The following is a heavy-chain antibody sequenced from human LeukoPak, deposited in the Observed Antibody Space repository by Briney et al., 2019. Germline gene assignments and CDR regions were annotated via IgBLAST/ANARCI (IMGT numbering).Heavy chain of an antibody. V-gene: IGHV4-34*01. J-gene: IGHJ3*02. CDR3: ASYYDDSSGIRAFDI. Sequence: SETLSLTCAVYGGSFSGYYWSWIRQPPGKGLEWIGEINHSGSTNYNPSLKSRATISVDTSKNQFSLKLSSVTAADTAVYYCASYYDDSSGIRAFDIWGQGTMVTVSS. CDR2: INHSGST. D-gene: IGHD3-22*01. CDR1: GGSFSGYY.